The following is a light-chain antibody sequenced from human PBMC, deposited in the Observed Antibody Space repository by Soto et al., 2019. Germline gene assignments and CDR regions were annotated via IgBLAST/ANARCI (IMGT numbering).Light chain of an antibody. CDR1: SSNIGAGYD. CDR3: QSYDSSLSGSYV. J-gene: IGLJ1*01. CDR2: GNS. Sequence: QSVLTQPPSVSGDPGQRVTISCTGSSSNIGAGYDVHWYQQLPGTAPKLLIYGNSNRPSGAPDRFSGSKSGTSASLAITGLQAEDEADYYCQSYDSSLSGSYVFGTGTKVTVL. V-gene: IGLV1-40*01.